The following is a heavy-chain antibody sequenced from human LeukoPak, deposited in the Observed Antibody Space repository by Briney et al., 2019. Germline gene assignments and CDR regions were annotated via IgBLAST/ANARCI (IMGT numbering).Heavy chain of an antibody. CDR3: ARRDIVVVPAAIGAGAFDI. CDR2: IYYSGST. D-gene: IGHD2-2*02. J-gene: IGHJ3*02. V-gene: IGHV4-39*01. Sequence: PSETLSLTCTLSGGSISSSSYYWGWIRQPPGKGLEWIGSIYYSGSTYYNPSLKSRVTISVDTSKSQFSLKLSSVTAADTAVYYCARRDIVVVPAAIGAGAFDIWGQGTMVTVSS. CDR1: GGSISSSSYY.